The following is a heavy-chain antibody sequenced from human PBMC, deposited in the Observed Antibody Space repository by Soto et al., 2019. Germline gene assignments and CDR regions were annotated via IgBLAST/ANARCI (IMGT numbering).Heavy chain of an antibody. D-gene: IGHD3-3*01. CDR1: GFTFSSYS. Sequence: PXVSLLLSCEVSGFTFSSYSMNWVRQAPGKGLEWVSSISSISSHIYYADSVRGRFTISRDNARNSLHLQMNSLRAEDTAVYYCARVSVHITIFEVVDYWGQGTLVTVSS. J-gene: IGHJ4*02. CDR2: ISSISSHI. CDR3: ARVSVHITIFEVVDY. V-gene: IGHV3-21*01.